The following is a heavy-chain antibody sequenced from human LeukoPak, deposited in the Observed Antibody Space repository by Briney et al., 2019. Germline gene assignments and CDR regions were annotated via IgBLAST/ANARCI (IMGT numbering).Heavy chain of an antibody. Sequence: ASVKVSCKASGYTFTGYYMHWVRQAPGQGLEWMGRINPNSGGTNYAQKFQGRVTMARDTSISTAYMELSRLRSDDTAVYYCARAGYSSSFFDYWGQGTLVTVSS. CDR1: GYTFTGYY. CDR3: ARAGYSSSFFDY. D-gene: IGHD6-13*01. CDR2: INPNSGGT. V-gene: IGHV1-2*06. J-gene: IGHJ4*02.